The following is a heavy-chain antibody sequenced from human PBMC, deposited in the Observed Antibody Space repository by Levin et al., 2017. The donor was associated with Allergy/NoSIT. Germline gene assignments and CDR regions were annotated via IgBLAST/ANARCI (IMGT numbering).Heavy chain of an antibody. D-gene: IGHD4-11*01. V-gene: IGHV3-30-3*01. J-gene: IGHJ4*02. CDR1: GFTFSSYA. CDR3: ARDHYSPGGHYFDY. Sequence: GGSLRLSCAASGFTFSSYAMHWVRQAPGKGLEWVAVISYDGSNKYYADSVKGRFTISRDNSKNTLYLQMNSLRAEDTAVYYCARDHYSPGGHYFDYWGQGTLVTVSS. CDR2: ISYDGSNK.